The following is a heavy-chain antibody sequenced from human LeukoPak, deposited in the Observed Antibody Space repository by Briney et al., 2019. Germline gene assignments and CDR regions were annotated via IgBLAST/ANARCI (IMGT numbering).Heavy chain of an antibody. J-gene: IGHJ4*02. CDR3: ARLGTGYYFGSFDY. CDR2: IKQDGSEK. CDR1: GFTFSSYW. Sequence: AGGSLRLSCAASGFTFSSYWMSWVRQAPGKGLEWVANIKQDGSEKYYVDSVKGRFTISRDNAKNSLYLQMNSLRAEDTAVYYCARLGTGYYFGSFDYWGQGTLVTVSS. V-gene: IGHV3-7*01. D-gene: IGHD3-9*01.